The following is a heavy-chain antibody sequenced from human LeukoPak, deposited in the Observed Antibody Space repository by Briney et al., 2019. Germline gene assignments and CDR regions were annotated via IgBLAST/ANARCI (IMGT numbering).Heavy chain of an antibody. CDR3: ARSYGYSYGLGAFDI. Sequence: PSQTLSLTCAVSGGSISSGGYSWSWIRQPPGKGLEWIGYIYHSGSTYYNPFLKSRVTISVDRSKNQFSLKLSSVTAADTAVYYCARSYGYSYGLGAFDIWGQGTMVTVSS. D-gene: IGHD5-18*01. CDR1: GGSISSGGYS. V-gene: IGHV4-30-2*01. J-gene: IGHJ3*02. CDR2: IYHSGST.